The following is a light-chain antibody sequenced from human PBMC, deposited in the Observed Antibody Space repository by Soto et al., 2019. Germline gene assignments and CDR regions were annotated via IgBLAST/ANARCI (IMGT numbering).Light chain of an antibody. CDR2: GAS. CDR1: QSVSSN. Sequence: EIVLTQSPATRSLSPGERATLSCRASQSVSSNLAWYQQKPGQAPRLLIYGASTRATGIPARFSGSGSGTEFTLTISSLQSEDFAVYYCQQYNNWPITFGQGTRLEI. J-gene: IGKJ5*01. CDR3: QQYNNWPIT. V-gene: IGKV3D-15*01.